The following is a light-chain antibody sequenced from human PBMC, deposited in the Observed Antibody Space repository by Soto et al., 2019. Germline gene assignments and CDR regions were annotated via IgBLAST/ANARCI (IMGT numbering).Light chain of an antibody. J-gene: IGLJ1*01. CDR2: EVS. CDR3: SSYAGSNNYV. Sequence: QSVLTQPPSASGSPGQSVTISCTGTSGDVGGYNYVSWYQQHPGKAPKLMIFEVSERPSGVPDRFSASKSVNTASLTVSGLQAEDEADYYCSSYAGSNNYVFGTGTKVTVL. V-gene: IGLV2-8*01. CDR1: SGDVGGYNY.